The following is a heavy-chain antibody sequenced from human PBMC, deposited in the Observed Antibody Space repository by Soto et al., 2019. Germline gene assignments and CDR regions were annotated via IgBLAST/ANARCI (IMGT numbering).Heavy chain of an antibody. D-gene: IGHD1-1*01. CDR3: ATWHEREHAFDV. J-gene: IGHJ3*01. V-gene: IGHV3-53*01. Sequence: DVQLVESGGGLIQPGESLRLSCAAFGLTISGKKYVAWLRQAPGKGLEWVSALYDVDGSFYADSVTGRFTTSSDSSKTTVYLQMTDLRPDDTAVYYCATWHEREHAFDVWGQGTTVTISS. CDR2: LYDVDGS. CDR1: GLTISGKKY.